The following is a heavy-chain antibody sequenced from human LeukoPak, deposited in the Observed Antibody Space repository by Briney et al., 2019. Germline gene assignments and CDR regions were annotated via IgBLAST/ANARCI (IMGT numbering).Heavy chain of an antibody. J-gene: IGHJ3*02. V-gene: IGHV1-2*02. CDR1: EYTFTAYY. D-gene: IGHD3-22*01. CDR2: INPNSGGT. CDR3: ARDFEYYYDTKWYAFDI. Sequence: ASVKVSCKASEYTFTAYYMQWVRQAPGQGLESMGWINPNSGGTNYAQKFQGRVTMTRDTSISTAYMELSRLRSDDTAVYYCARDFEYYYDTKWYAFDIWGQGTMVAVSS.